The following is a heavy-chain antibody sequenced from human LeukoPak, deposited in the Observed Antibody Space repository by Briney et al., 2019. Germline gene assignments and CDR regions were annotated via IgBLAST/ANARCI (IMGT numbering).Heavy chain of an antibody. D-gene: IGHD4-17*01. J-gene: IGHJ4*02. CDR2: TSASGST. Sequence: PSETLSLTCTVSNGSISIYYWSWVRQPAGKGLEWIGRTSASGSTNYNPSLKSRVTMSLDTSKNQFSLKLSSVTAADTAVYYCAREITVTRPFDYWGPGTLVTVSS. V-gene: IGHV4-4*07. CDR1: NGSISIYY. CDR3: AREITVTRPFDY.